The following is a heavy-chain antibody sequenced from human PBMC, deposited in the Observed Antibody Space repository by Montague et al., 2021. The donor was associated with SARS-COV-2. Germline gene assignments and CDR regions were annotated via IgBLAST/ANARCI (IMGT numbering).Heavy chain of an antibody. CDR2: GKN. Sequence: GKNYYNPSLKSRVTISVDTSKNQFSLKLSSVTAADTAVYYCARHPLGYCSSTSCYVGWGQGTLVTVSS. V-gene: IGHV4-39*01. D-gene: IGHD2-2*01. CDR3: ARHPLGYCSSTSCYVG. J-gene: IGHJ4*02.